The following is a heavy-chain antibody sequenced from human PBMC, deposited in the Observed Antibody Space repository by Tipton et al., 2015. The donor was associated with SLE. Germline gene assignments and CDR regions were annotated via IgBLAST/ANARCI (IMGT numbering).Heavy chain of an antibody. CDR2: INPNSGGT. CDR1: GYTFTGYY. D-gene: IGHD6-6*01. V-gene: IGHV1-2*02. Sequence: QSGPEVKKPGASVKVSCKASGYTFTGYYMHWVRQAPGQGLEWMGWINPNSGGTNYAQKFQGRVTMTRDTSISTAYMELSRLRSDDTAVYYCARSVQGSNWYFDLWGRGPLVTVSS. J-gene: IGHJ2*01. CDR3: ARSVQGSNWYFDL.